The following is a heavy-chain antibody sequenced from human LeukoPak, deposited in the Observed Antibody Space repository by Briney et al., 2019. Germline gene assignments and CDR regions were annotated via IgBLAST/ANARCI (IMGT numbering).Heavy chain of an antibody. CDR2: ISASGGIA. D-gene: IGHD1-26*01. J-gene: IGHJ6*02. V-gene: IGHV1-69*10. CDR1: GVTFSSYA. CDR3: ARSGSYGLNYYYYGMDV. Sequence: SLRLSCAASGVTFSSYAMSWVRQAPGQGLEWVSGISASGGIANYAQKVQGRVTITTDKSTSTAYMEMSSLRSEDTAVYYCARSGSYGLNYYYYGMDVWGQGTTVTVSS.